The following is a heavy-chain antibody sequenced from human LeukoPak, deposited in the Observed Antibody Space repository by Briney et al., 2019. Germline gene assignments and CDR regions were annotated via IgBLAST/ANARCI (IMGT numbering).Heavy chain of an antibody. D-gene: IGHD1-26*01. J-gene: IGHJ4*02. V-gene: IGHV3-53*01. CDR3: ARVSRGKWELLGAHDY. CDR2: IYSGGST. CDR1: GFTVSSNY. Sequence: GGSLRLSCAASGFTVSSNYMSWVRQAPGKGLEWVSVIYSGGSTYYADSVKGRFTISRDNSKNTLYLQMNSLRADDTAVYYCARVSRGKWELLGAHDYWGQGTLVTVSS.